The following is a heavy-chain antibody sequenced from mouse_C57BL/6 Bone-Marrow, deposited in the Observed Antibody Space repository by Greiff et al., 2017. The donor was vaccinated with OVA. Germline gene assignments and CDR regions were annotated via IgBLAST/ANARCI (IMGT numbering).Heavy chain of an antibody. CDR1: GYTFTDYN. J-gene: IGHJ2*01. CDR2: INPNNGGT. D-gene: IGHD1-1*01. Sequence: DVQLQESGPELVKPGASVKMSCKASGYTFTDYNMHWVKQSHGKSLEWIGYINPNNGGTSYNQKFKGKATLTVNKSSSTAYMELRSLTSEDSAVYYCAKGTTVVDYWGQGTTLTVSS. V-gene: IGHV1-22*01. CDR3: AKGTTVVDY.